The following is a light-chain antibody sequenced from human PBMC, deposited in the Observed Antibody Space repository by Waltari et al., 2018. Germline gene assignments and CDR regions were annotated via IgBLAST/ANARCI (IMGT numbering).Light chain of an antibody. V-gene: IGKV3-15*01. CDR3: QQYNNWPPWA. CDR2: GAS. Sequence: EIVMTQSPATLSVSPGERATLSCRASQSVSSNLTWYQQKPGQAPRLLIPGASTRATGIPARFSGSVSGTEFTLTISSLQSEDFAVYYCQQYNNWPPWAFGQGTKVEIK. J-gene: IGKJ1*01. CDR1: QSVSSN.